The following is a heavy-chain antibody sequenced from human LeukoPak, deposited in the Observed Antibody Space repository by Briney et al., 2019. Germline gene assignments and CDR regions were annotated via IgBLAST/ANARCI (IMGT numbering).Heavy chain of an antibody. Sequence: SETLSLTCTVSGGSISSSSYYWGWIRQPPGKGLEWIGSIYYSGSTYYNPSLKSRVTISVDTSKNQFSLKLSSVTAADTAVYYCARDPRRRGSGSFYYYYGMDVWGQGTTVTVSS. J-gene: IGHJ6*02. V-gene: IGHV4-39*07. CDR2: IYYSGST. D-gene: IGHD3-10*01. CDR3: ARDPRRRGSGSFYYYYGMDV. CDR1: GGSISSSSYY.